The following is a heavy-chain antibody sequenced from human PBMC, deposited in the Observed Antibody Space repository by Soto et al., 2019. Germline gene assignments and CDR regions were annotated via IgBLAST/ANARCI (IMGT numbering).Heavy chain of an antibody. CDR2: IWYDGSNK. CDR3: ARDYSGGSSAPDY. D-gene: IGHD2-15*01. CDR1: GFTFSSYG. Sequence: GGSLRLSSAASGFTFSSYGMHWVRQAPGKGLEWVAVIWYDGSNKYYADSVKGRFTISRDNSKNTLYLQMNSLRADDTAVYYCARDYSGGSSAPDYWGQGTLVTVSS. V-gene: IGHV3-33*01. J-gene: IGHJ4*02.